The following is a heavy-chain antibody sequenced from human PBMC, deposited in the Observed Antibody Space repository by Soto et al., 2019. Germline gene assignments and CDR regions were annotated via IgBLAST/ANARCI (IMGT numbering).Heavy chain of an antibody. Sequence: SXKVSFKASGYTXNKYYVLWVRQAPGQGLEWVGRINPNTGGTNYAQKFQDRVTMTRYTSITTAYMELSRLRSDDTAVYYCARQLAYCGGDCYTEPIDYWGQGTQV. D-gene: IGHD2-21*02. CDR3: ARQLAYCGGDCYTEPIDY. V-gene: IGHV1-2*06. CDR1: GYTXNKYY. J-gene: IGHJ4*02. CDR2: INPNTGGT.